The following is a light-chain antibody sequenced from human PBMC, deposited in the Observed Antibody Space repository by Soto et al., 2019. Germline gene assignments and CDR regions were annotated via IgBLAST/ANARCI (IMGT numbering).Light chain of an antibody. J-gene: IGKJ4*01. CDR1: QSINNY. V-gene: IGKV3-11*01. CDR2: DAS. Sequence: EIVLTQSPVTLSLSPGERATLSCRASQSINNYLAWYQQKPGQPPRLLIYDASNRATAIPVRFSGSGSGTDFTPTISSREPEDSAVYYLPSRGIWPPGATFGGGTKVEIK. CDR3: PSRGIWPPGAT.